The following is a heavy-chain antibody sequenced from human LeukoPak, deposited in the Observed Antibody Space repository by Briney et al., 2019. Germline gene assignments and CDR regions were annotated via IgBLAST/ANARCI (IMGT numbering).Heavy chain of an antibody. CDR3: ATLVPAATGTRSFDY. J-gene: IGHJ4*02. D-gene: IGHD2-2*01. V-gene: IGHV4-39*07. Sequence: SETLSLTCTVSGGSISSSSYYWGWIRQPPGKGLEWIGEINHSGSTNYNPSLKSRVTISVDTSKNQFSLKLSSVTAADTAVYYCATLVPAATGTRSFDYWGQGTLVTVSS. CDR1: GGSISSSSYY. CDR2: INHSGST.